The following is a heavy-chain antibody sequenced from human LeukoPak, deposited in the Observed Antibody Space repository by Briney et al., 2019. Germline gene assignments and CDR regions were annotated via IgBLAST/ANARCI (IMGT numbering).Heavy chain of an antibody. J-gene: IGHJ6*02. CDR1: GFTFSSYS. D-gene: IGHD4-17*01. V-gene: IGHV3-21*01. CDR3: ARGNYGDYWSDYYGMDV. Sequence: GGSLRLSCAASGFTFSSYSMNWVRQAPGKGLEWVSSISSSSSYIYYADSVKGRFTISRDNAKNSLYLQMNSLRAEDTAVYYCARGNYGDYWSDYYGMDVWGQGTTVTVSS. CDR2: ISSSSSYI.